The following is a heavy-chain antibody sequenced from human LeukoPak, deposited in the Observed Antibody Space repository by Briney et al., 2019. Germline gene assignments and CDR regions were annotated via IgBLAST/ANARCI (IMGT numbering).Heavy chain of an antibody. CDR2: MNPNSGNT. D-gene: IGHD3-22*01. CDR3: AREASVYDSSGYYDAFDI. CDR1: GYTFTSYD. J-gene: IGHJ3*02. V-gene: IGHV1-8*01. Sequence: GASVTVSCKASGYTFTSYDINWVRQATGQGLEWMGWMNPNSGNTGYAQKFQGRVTMPRNTYFSKDSMDPSGLRYEDTDVYYCAREASVYDSSGYYDAFDIWGQGTMVTVSS.